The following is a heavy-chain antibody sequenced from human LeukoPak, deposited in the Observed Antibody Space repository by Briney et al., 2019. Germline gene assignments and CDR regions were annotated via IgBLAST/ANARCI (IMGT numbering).Heavy chain of an antibody. CDR1: GGSINKYY. CDR3: ARTDDAFHI. Sequence: SETLSLTCSVSGGSINKYYWSWIWQPPGKGLEWIGHIFYSGSTNYNPSLKSRVTISLVMSKNQISLKLSSVTTADTAMYYCARTDDAFHIWGHGTTVTVSS. D-gene: IGHD2-21*02. J-gene: IGHJ3*02. V-gene: IGHV4-59*01. CDR2: IFYSGST.